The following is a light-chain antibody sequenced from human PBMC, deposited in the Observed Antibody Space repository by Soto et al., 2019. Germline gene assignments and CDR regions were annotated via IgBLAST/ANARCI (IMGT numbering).Light chain of an antibody. J-gene: IGKJ1*01. CDR1: QSVSSSY. V-gene: IGKV3-20*01. Sequence: EIVLTQSPGTLSLSPGEGATLSCRASQSVSSSYLAWYQQKPGQAPRLLIYGASSRATGIPDRFSGGGSGTDFTLTISRLEPEDFAVYYCQQYDNPPWTFGQGTKVEIK. CDR3: QQYDNPPWT. CDR2: GAS.